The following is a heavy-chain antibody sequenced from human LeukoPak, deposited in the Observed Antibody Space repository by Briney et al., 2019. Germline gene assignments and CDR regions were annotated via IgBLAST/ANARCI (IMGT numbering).Heavy chain of an antibody. CDR2: IYTSGST. V-gene: IGHV4-4*07. J-gene: IGHJ4*02. CDR3: ARMLQLWIDY. D-gene: IGHD5-18*01. Sequence: SETLSLTCSVSGGSISRYYWNWIRQSAGKGLEWIGRIYTSGSTNYNPSLKSRVTMSVDTSKNQFSLKLSSVTAEDTAVYYCARMLQLWIDYWGQGTLVTVSS. CDR1: GGSISRYY.